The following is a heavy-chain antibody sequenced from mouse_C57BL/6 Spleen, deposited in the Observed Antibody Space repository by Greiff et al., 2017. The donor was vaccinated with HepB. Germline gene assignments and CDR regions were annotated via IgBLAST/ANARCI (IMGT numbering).Heavy chain of an antibody. Sequence: VQLKESGPELVKPGASVKMSCKASGYTFTDYNMHWVKQSHGKSLEWIGYINPNNGGTSYKQKFKGKATLTVNKSSSTAYMELRSLTSEDSAVYYCAREAPFAYWGQGTLVTVSA. J-gene: IGHJ3*01. V-gene: IGHV1-22*01. CDR1: GYTFTDYN. CDR3: AREAPFAY. CDR2: INPNNGGT.